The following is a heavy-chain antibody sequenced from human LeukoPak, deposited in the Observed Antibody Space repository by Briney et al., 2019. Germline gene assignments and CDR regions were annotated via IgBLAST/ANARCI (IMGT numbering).Heavy chain of an antibody. Sequence: GASVKVSCKASGYTFTGYYMHWVRQAPGQGLEWMGWINPNSGGTNYAQKFQGRVTMTRDKSISTAYLQWSSLKASDTAMYYCAREPSPSGSYGLDPWGQGTLVTVSS. CDR2: INPNSGGT. CDR1: GYTFTGYY. J-gene: IGHJ5*02. V-gene: IGHV1-2*02. D-gene: IGHD3-10*01. CDR3: AREPSPSGSYGLDP.